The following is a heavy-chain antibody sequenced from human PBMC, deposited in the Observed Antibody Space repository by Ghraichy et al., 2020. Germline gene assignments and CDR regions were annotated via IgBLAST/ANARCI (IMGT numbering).Heavy chain of an antibody. Sequence: GGSLRLSCAASGFTFSSYSMNWVRQAPGKGLEWVSYISSSSSTIYYADSVKGRFTISRDNAKNSLYLQMNSLRAEDTAVYYCARDPARGWELLQRGLYYYYYGMDVWGQGTTVTVSS. CDR1: GFTFSSYS. J-gene: IGHJ6*02. V-gene: IGHV3-48*01. D-gene: IGHD1-26*01. CDR2: ISSSSSTI. CDR3: ARDPARGWELLQRGLYYYYYGMDV.